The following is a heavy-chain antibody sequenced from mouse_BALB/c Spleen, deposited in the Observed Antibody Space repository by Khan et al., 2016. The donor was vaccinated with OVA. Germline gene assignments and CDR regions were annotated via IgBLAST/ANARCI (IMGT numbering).Heavy chain of an antibody. J-gene: IGHJ3*01. Sequence: QVQLQQSGAELARPGASVKLSCKASGYTFTDYYIDWVKQRTGQGLEWIGEINPGSGNSYYNEKFKGKATLTADKSSNTAFVQHSSLTSDDSAVYFCAREWGAWFAYWGQGTLVTVSA. CDR3: AREWGAWFAY. V-gene: IGHV1-77*01. CDR2: INPGSGNS. CDR1: GYTFTDYY.